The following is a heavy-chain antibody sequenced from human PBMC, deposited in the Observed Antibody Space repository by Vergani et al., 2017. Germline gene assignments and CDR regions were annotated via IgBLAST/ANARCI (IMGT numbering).Heavy chain of an antibody. CDR3: ARELGVPAAMFDY. J-gene: IGHJ4*02. CDR1: GGSFSGYY. CDR2: INHSGST. V-gene: IGHV4-34*01. Sequence: QVQLQQWGAGLLKPSETLSLTCAVYGGSFSGYYWSWIRQPPGKGLEWIGEINHSGSTNYNPSLKSRVTISVDTSKNQFSLKLGSVTAADTAVYYCARELGVPAAMFDYWGQGTLVTVSS. D-gene: IGHD2-2*01.